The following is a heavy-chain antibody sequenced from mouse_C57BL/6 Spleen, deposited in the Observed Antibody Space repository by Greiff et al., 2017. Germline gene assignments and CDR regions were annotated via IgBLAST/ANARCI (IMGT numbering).Heavy chain of an antibody. CDR3: ARSSTGAYYFDY. J-gene: IGHJ2*01. CDR2: IYPGSGNT. V-gene: IGHV1-66*01. CDR1: GYSFTSYY. Sequence: QVQLQQSGPELVKPGASVKISCKASGYSFTSYYIHWVKQRPGQGLEWIGWIYPGSGNTKYNEKFKGKATLTADTSSSTAYMQLSSLTSEDSAVYYCARSSTGAYYFDYWGQGTTRTVSS. D-gene: IGHD4-1*02.